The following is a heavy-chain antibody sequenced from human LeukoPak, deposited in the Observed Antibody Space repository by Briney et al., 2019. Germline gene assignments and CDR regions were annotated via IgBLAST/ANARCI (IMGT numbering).Heavy chain of an antibody. CDR1: GFTFSNYE. D-gene: IGHD1-26*01. Sequence: GGSLRLSCAASGFTFSNYEINWVRQAPGKGLEWVSYISNSGSTIYYADSVRGRFTISRDNAKNSLYLQMNSLRAEDTALYYCARWALGEFDYWGQGTLVTVSS. CDR3: ARWALGEFDY. V-gene: IGHV3-48*03. J-gene: IGHJ4*02. CDR2: ISNSGSTI.